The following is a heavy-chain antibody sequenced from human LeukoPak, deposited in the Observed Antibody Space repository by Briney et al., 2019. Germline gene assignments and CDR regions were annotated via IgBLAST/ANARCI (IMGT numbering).Heavy chain of an antibody. V-gene: IGHV3-23*01. CDR2: ISGSGGST. Sequence: GGSLRLSCAASGFTFSSYAMSWVRQAPGKGLEWVSAISGSGGSTYYADSVKGRFTISRDNSKNTLYLQMNSLRVEDTAVYYCAKARLGYSSSWIPDYWGQGTLVTVSS. J-gene: IGHJ4*02. CDR1: GFTFSSYA. D-gene: IGHD6-13*01. CDR3: AKARLGYSSSWIPDY.